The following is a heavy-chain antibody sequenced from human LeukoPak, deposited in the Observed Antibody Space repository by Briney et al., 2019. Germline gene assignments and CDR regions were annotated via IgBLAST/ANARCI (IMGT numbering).Heavy chain of an antibody. CDR2: VSDTGRT. J-gene: IGHJ4*02. V-gene: IGHV4-59*01. CDR3: TKGYYEPFDV. CDR1: SGFSTHYY. Sequence: SETLSLTCTVSSGFSTHYYWNWIRQPPGKGLEWIGCVSDTGRTTYNPSLKSRLTISVDTSKRQFSPTLTSLTAADTAVYYCTKGYYEPFDVWGQGILVTVSS. D-gene: IGHD3-16*01.